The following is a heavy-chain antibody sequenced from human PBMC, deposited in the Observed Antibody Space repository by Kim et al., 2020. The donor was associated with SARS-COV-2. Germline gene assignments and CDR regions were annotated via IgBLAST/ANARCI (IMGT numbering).Heavy chain of an antibody. CDR3: ARTDATGGLDY. J-gene: IGHJ4*02. Sequence: GGSLRLSCVASGFTFSVYEMNWVRQAPGKGLEWISYLSSSGTTTQTADSVRGRFTVSRDNAKNSLYLEMSSLRVDDTAVYYCARTDATGGLDYWGQGTLVSVSP. D-gene: IGHD2-15*01. CDR1: GFTFSVYE. V-gene: IGHV3-48*03. CDR2: LSSSGTTT.